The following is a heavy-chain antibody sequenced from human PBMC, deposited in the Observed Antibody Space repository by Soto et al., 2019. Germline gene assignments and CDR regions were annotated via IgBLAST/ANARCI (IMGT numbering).Heavy chain of an antibody. CDR1: GFNFSSYV. Sequence: PGGSLRLSCAASGFNFSSYVMHWVRQAPGKGLEWVAVIWYDGSNKYYADSVKGRFTISRDNSKNTLYLQMNSLRAEDTAVYYCARDNYPYYYDSSGSQGRGMDVWGQGTTVTVSS. CDR2: IWYDGSNK. J-gene: IGHJ6*02. CDR3: ARDNYPYYYDSSGSQGRGMDV. D-gene: IGHD3-22*01. V-gene: IGHV3-33*01.